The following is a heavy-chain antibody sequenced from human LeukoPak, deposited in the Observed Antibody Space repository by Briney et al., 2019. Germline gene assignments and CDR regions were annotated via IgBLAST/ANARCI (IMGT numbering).Heavy chain of an antibody. CDR3: ASSISGWEQFYAD. D-gene: IGHD6-19*01. J-gene: IGHJ4*02. CDR2: IYYSGST. Sequence: SETLSLTCTVSGGSISSYYWSWIRQPPGKGLEWIGYIYYSGSTNYNPSLKSRVTISVDTSKNQFSLKLSSVTAADTAVYYCASSISGWEQFYADWGQGTLVTVSS. CDR1: GGSISSYY. V-gene: IGHV4-59*01.